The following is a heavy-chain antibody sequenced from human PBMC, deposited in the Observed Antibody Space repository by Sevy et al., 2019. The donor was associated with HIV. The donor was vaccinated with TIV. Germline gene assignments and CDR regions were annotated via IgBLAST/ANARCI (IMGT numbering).Heavy chain of an antibody. Sequence: ASVKVSCRSSGYTFTSYDINWVRQPIGQGLEWMGWMNPNSGKTGFAQRFQGRLSMTRDTSINTAYMELSSLSSEDTAVYYCVRGYCSGDACYGEGMDVWGQGTTVTVSS. V-gene: IGHV1-8*01. J-gene: IGHJ6*02. CDR2: MNPNSGKT. D-gene: IGHD2-15*01. CDR3: VRGYCSGDACYGEGMDV. CDR1: GYTFTSYD.